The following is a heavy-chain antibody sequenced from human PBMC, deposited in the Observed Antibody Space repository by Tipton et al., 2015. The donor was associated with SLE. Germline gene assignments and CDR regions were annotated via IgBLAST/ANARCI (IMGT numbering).Heavy chain of an antibody. CDR3: ARRGGYSSSSWYFDL. CDR1: GGSISTSSYY. CDR2: INYSGTT. Sequence: TLSLTCTVSGGSISTSSYYWAWIRQPPGKGLECIGNINYSGTTSYNPSLKSRVTMSVDTSQSQFSLTLSSVTAADTAMYYCARRGGYSSSSWYFDLWGRGTLVSVSS. D-gene: IGHD6-6*01. V-gene: IGHV4-39*07. J-gene: IGHJ2*01.